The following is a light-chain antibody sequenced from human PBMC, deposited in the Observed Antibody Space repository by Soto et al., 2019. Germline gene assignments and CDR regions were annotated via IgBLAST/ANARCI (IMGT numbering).Light chain of an antibody. CDR1: SSNIGRNT. CDR2: NNN. Sequence: QSVLTQPPSASGTPGQRVTISCSGSSSNIGRNTANWYQQPPGTAPKLLIYNNNQRPSGVPDRFSGSKSGTSASLAISGLQSEHGADYYCAAWDDSLHGYVFGAGAKVTVL. CDR3: AAWDDSLHGYV. J-gene: IGLJ1*01. V-gene: IGLV1-44*01.